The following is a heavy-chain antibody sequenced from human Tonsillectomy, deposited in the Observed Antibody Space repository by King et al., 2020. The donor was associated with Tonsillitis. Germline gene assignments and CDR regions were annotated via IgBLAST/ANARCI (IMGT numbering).Heavy chain of an antibody. CDR1: GGSINSYY. J-gene: IGHJ5*02. V-gene: IGHV4-39*01. CDR2: VYDSGST. Sequence: QLQESGPGLVKPSETLSLTCTVAGGSINSYYWGWIRQPPGKGLEWIGRVYDSGSTYFTGSPYYNPSLKSRVTLSVDTSKNQFSLKLSAVTAADTAVYYCARHRGTMGVVPAANWFDPWGQGTLVTVSS. CDR3: ARHRGTMGVVPAANWFDP. D-gene: IGHD2-2*01.